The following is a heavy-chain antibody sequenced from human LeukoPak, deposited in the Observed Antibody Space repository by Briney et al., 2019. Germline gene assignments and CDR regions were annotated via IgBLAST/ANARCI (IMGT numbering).Heavy chain of an antibody. Sequence: QAGGSLRLSCAASGFTLSSYGMHWVRQAPGKGLEWVAVIWYDGSNKYYADSVKGRFTISRDNSKNTLYLQMNSLRAEDTAVYYCARDIFYSSSQIDYWGQGTLVTVSS. CDR3: ARDIFYSSSQIDY. J-gene: IGHJ4*02. D-gene: IGHD6-13*01. CDR1: GFTLSSYG. CDR2: IWYDGSNK. V-gene: IGHV3-33*01.